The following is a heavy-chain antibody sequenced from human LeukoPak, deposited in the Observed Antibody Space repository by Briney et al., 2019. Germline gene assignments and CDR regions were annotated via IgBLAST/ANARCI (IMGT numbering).Heavy chain of an antibody. Sequence: GATVKVSCKASGYTFTSYGITWVRQAPGQGLEWMGWISAYNGNTNYAQKLQGRVTLTTDTSTSTAYMELGSLRSDDTAVNYCARAGDIFWSGSPHHNWFDPWGQGTLVTVSS. CDR2: ISAYNGNT. CDR3: ARAGDIFWSGSPHHNWFDP. V-gene: IGHV1-18*01. CDR1: GYTFTSYG. J-gene: IGHJ5*02. D-gene: IGHD3-3*01.